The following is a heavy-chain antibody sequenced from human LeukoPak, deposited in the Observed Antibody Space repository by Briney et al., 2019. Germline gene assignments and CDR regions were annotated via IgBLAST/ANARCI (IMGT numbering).Heavy chain of an antibody. V-gene: IGHV4-59*08. CDR1: GGSISSYY. CDR3: ARTYYDILTGYFYGMDV. J-gene: IGHJ6*02. Sequence: PSETLSLTCTVSGGSISSYYWSWVRQPPGKGLEGIGYIYYSGSTNYNPSLKSGGTISGDTSKNQFSLNLSSVTAADTAVYYCARTYYDILTGYFYGMDVWGQGTTVTVSS. CDR2: IYYSGST. D-gene: IGHD3-9*01.